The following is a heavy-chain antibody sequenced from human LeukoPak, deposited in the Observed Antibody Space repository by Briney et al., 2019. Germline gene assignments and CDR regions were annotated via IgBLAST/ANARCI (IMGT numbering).Heavy chain of an antibody. CDR1: GFTFSSYT. V-gene: IGHV3-21*01. D-gene: IGHD2/OR15-2a*01. CDR3: TRKGSQWDFLVDY. CDR2: ISSSSSYI. J-gene: IGHJ4*02. Sequence: PGGSLRLSCAASGFTFSSYTMNWVRQTPGKGLEWVSSISSSSSYIYYADSVKGRFTISRENSENSLYLKMDSLTAEDTAVYYCTRKGSQWDFLVDYWGQGTRVAVSP.